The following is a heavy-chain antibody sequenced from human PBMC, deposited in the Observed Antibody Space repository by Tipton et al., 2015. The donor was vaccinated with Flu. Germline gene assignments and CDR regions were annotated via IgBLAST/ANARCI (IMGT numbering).Heavy chain of an antibody. Sequence: TLSLTCAVYGGSFSGYYWSWIRQPPGKGLEWIGEINHSGSTNYNPSLKSRVTISVDTSKNQFSLKLSSVTAADTAVYYCARVVRLGIAARPTSYWYFDLWGRGTLVTVSS. V-gene: IGHV4-34*01. D-gene: IGHD6-6*01. J-gene: IGHJ2*01. CDR2: INHSGST. CDR3: ARVVRLGIAARPTSYWYFDL. CDR1: GGSFSGYY.